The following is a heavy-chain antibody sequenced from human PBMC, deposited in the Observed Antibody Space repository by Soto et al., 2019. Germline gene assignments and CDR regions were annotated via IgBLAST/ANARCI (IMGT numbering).Heavy chain of an antibody. J-gene: IGHJ4*01. CDR2: IRPDGSEE. CDR1: GFTFSSFW. V-gene: IGHV3-7*01. CDR3: ARNHMTSWSTMDY. Sequence: PGGSLRLSCAASGFTFSSFWISSVRQAPGKGLEWVANIRPDGSEEFYVDSVKGRFSISRDNAKNLVHLEMNSLRAEDTGIYYCARNHMTSWSTMDY. D-gene: IGHD2-2*01.